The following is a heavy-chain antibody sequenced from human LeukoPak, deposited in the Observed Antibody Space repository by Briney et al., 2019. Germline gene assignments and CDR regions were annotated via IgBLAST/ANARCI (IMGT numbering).Heavy chain of an antibody. Sequence: GGSLRLSCAASGFTFSSYEMNWVRQAPGKGLEWVSYISSSGSTIYYADSVKGRFTISRDNAKNSLYLQMNSLRAEDTAVYYCASSTGYFGYYYGMDVWGQGTTVTASS. J-gene: IGHJ6*02. CDR2: ISSSGSTI. D-gene: IGHD6-13*01. CDR3: ASSTGYFGYYYGMDV. CDR1: GFTFSSYE. V-gene: IGHV3-48*03.